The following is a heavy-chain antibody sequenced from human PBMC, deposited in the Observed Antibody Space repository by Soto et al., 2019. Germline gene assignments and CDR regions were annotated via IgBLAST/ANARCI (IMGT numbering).Heavy chain of an antibody. J-gene: IGHJ6*02. CDR3: AREGCSSTSCYAYAYYGMEF. Sequence: QVQLVQSVAEVTKPGSSVKVSCKASGGTFSSYAIRWVRQAPGQGREWMGGIIPSFGTANYAQKFQGRVTITADECTSTAYVELSSLRDEDTAVYYCAREGCSSTSCYAYAYYGMEFWGQGTTVTVSS. D-gene: IGHD2-2*01. CDR1: GGTFSSYA. V-gene: IGHV1-69*01. CDR2: IIPSFGTA.